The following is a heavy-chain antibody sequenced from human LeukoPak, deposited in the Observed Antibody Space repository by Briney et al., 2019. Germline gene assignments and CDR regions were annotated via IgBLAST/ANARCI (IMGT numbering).Heavy chain of an antibody. D-gene: IGHD6-13*01. V-gene: IGHV4-30-2*01. Sequence: SETLSLTCTVSGGSISSGGYYWSWIRQPPGKGLEWIGYIYHSGSTNYNPSLKSRVTISVDTSKNQFSLKLSSVTAADTAVYYCARRTREQQLASPFDYWGQGTLVTVSS. J-gene: IGHJ4*02. CDR1: GGSISSGGYY. CDR3: ARRTREQQLASPFDY. CDR2: IYHSGST.